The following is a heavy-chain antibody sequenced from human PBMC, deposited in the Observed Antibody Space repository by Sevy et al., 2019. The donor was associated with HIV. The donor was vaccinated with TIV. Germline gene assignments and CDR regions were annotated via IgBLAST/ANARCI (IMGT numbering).Heavy chain of an antibody. Sequence: GGSLRLPCAASGFTFSSYWMSWVRQAPGKGLEWVAHIKVDGSERYYADSVKGRFTISRDNSKNTLYLQMNSLRAEDTAVYYCAKDQSYLSTQQLVQRYFDYWGQGTLVTVSS. CDR3: AKDQSYLSTQQLVQRYFDY. CDR1: GFTFSSYW. J-gene: IGHJ4*02. CDR2: IKVDGSER. V-gene: IGHV3-7*01. D-gene: IGHD6-13*01.